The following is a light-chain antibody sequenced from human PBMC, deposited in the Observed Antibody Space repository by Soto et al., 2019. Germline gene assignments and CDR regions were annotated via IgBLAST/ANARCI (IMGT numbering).Light chain of an antibody. Sequence: DIVMTQSPDSLTVSLGERATINCKSTRSVLYSSNNKNYLAWYQQKPGQPPKLLIYWASTREFGVPDRFSGSGSGTDFTLTISSLQAEDVAVYYCQQYYSTPQTFGQGTKLEIK. CDR3: QQYYSTPQT. CDR1: RSVLYSSNNKNY. J-gene: IGKJ2*01. CDR2: WAS. V-gene: IGKV4-1*01.